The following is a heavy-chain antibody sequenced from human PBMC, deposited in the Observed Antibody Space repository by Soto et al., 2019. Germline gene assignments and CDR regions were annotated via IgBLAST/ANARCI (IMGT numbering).Heavy chain of an antibody. D-gene: IGHD2-2*01. Sequence: GGSLRLSCAPPGFTFDDYGMSWVRPAPGKGLEWVSGINWNGGSTGYADSVKGRFTISRDNAKNSLYLQMNSLRAEDTALYHCARVADCSSTSCYLFYYYYMDVWGKGTTVTVSS. CDR3: ARVADCSSTSCYLFYYYYMDV. V-gene: IGHV3-20*01. CDR1: GFTFDDYG. CDR2: INWNGGST. J-gene: IGHJ6*03.